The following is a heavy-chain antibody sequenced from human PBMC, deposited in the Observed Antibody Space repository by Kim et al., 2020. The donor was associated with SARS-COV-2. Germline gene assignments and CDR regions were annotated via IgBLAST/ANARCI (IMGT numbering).Heavy chain of an antibody. J-gene: IGHJ4*02. V-gene: IGHV1-18*01. D-gene: IGHD5-18*01. CDR3: ARVEIEGGYSYDPFDY. CDR1: GYTFTSYG. CDR2: ISAYNGNT. Sequence: ASVKVSCKASGYTFTSYGISWVRQAPGQGLEWMGWISAYNGNTNYAQKLQGRVTMTTDTSTSTAYMELRSLRSDDTAVYYCARVEIEGGYSYDPFDYWGQGTLVTVSS.